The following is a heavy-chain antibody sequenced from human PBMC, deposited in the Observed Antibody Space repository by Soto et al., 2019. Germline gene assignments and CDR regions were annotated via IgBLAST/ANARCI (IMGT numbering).Heavy chain of an antibody. Sequence: GASVKVSCKASGYTFTSYYMHWVRQAPGQGLEWMGIINPSGGSTSYAQKFQGRVTMTRDTSTSTVYMELSSLRSEDTAVYYCARDQEGSSNHRASHYGMDVWGQGTTVTVSS. CDR1: GYTFTSYY. V-gene: IGHV1-46*01. CDR3: ARDQEGSSNHRASHYGMDV. J-gene: IGHJ6*02. CDR2: INPSGGST. D-gene: IGHD6-6*01.